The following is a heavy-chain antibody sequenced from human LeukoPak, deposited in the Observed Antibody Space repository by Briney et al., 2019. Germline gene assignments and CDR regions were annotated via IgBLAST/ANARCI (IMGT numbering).Heavy chain of an antibody. CDR3: ARDADIEVGYSSSSSSDY. Sequence: ASVKVSCKASGYIFIDYEINWVRQAPGQGLEWMGWISAYNGNTNYAQKLQGRVTMTTDTSTSTAYMELRSLRSDDTAVYYCARDADIEVGYSSSSSSDYWGQGTLVTVSS. CDR1: GYIFIDYE. CDR2: ISAYNGNT. D-gene: IGHD6-6*01. V-gene: IGHV1-18*01. J-gene: IGHJ4*02.